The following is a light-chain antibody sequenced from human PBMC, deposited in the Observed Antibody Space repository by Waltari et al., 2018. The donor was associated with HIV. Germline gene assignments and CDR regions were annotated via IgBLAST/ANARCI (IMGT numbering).Light chain of an antibody. CDR2: DAS. CDR3: QQYKNWPLYT. J-gene: IGKJ2*01. V-gene: IGKV3-15*01. CDR1: QSVSTN. Sequence: EVVMTQSPATLSVSPGERATLSCRASQSVSTNLAWYQQKPGQAPRLLSYDASTGVIGLPARFSGSGSGTEFTLTISSLQSEDFALYYCQQYKNWPLYTFGQGTKLEI.